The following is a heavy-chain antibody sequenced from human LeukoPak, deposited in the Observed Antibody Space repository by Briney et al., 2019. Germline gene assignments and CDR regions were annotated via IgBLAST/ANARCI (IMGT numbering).Heavy chain of an antibody. Sequence: GGSLRLSCAASGFTFSTYGMHWVRQAPGKGLEWMTFIQAGGDEKYYAESVKGRFTVSRDNSKNTLYLQMNSLRAEDTAVYYCARDTSGYGGDDFDYWGQGALVTVSS. CDR3: ARDTSGYGGDDFDY. CDR2: IQAGGDEK. D-gene: IGHD4-23*01. CDR1: GFTFSTYG. J-gene: IGHJ4*02. V-gene: IGHV3-30*02.